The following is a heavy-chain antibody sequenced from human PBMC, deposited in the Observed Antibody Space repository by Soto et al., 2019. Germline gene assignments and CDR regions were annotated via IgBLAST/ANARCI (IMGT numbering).Heavy chain of an antibody. CDR2: VYYSGGA. CDR3: ARLKTTVTTSGFDY. D-gene: IGHD4-17*01. V-gene: IGHV4-39*07. J-gene: IGHJ4*02. CDR1: GGSIHNSHSF. Sequence: SETLSLTCAVSGGSIHNSHSFWDWIRQPPGKGLEFIGSVYYSGGAYYNPSLESRVTVSVDPSKNQFSLRLNSVTAADTAVYYCARLKTTVTTSGFDYWGQGTLVTVSS.